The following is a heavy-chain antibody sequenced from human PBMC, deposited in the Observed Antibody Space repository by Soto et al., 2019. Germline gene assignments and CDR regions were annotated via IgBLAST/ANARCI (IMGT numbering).Heavy chain of an antibody. Sequence: PGGSLRLSCAASGFTFSNYWMSWVRQAPGKGLEWVANIRQDGSEKYYVDSVKGRFTISRDNAKNSLFLQMNSLRAEDTAIYYCASHFHSDTVPTMGASWGRGTLVTVSS. CDR1: GFTFSNYW. CDR2: IRQDGSEK. CDR3: ASHFHSDTVPTMGAS. J-gene: IGHJ5*02. V-gene: IGHV3-7*01. D-gene: IGHD5-12*01.